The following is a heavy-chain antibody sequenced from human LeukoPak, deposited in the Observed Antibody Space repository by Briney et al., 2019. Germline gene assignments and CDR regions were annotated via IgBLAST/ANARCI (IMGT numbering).Heavy chain of an antibody. D-gene: IGHD4-17*01. J-gene: IGHJ4*02. Sequence: PGGSLRLSCAASGFTFSSYAMSWVRQAPGKGLEWVSPISGSGGSTYYADSVKGRFTISRDNSKNTLYLQMNSLRTEDTAVYYCAKGYMSTALFDYWGQGTLVTVSS. CDR2: ISGSGGST. CDR3: AKGYMSTALFDY. CDR1: GFTFSSYA. V-gene: IGHV3-23*01.